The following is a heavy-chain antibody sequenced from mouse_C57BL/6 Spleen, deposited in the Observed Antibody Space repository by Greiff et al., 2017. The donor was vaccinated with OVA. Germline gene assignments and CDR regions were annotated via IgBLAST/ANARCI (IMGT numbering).Heavy chain of an antibody. D-gene: IGHD1-1*01. Sequence: VQLQQPGTELVKPGASVKLSCKASGYTFTSYWMHWVKQRPGQGLEWIGNINPSNGGTNYNEKFKSKATLTVDKSSSTAYMQLSSLTSEDSAVYYCARYLYYYGSSWGYFDVWGTGTTVTVSS. CDR1: GYTFTSYW. J-gene: IGHJ1*03. V-gene: IGHV1-53*01. CDR2: INPSNGGT. CDR3: ARYLYYYGSSWGYFDV.